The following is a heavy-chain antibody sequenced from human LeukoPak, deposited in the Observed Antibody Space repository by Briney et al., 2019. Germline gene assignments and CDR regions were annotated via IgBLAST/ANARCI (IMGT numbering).Heavy chain of an antibody. CDR3: ATSLWSYFQH. D-gene: IGHD1-1*01. V-gene: IGHV1-24*01. CDR2: FDPEDGET. CDR1: GYTLTGLS. Sequence: ASVKVSCKVSGYTLTGLSMHWVRQAPGKGLEWMGGFDPEDGETIYAQKFQGRVTMTEDTSTDTAYMELSRLRSEDTAVYYCATSLWSYFQHWGQGTLVTVSS. J-gene: IGHJ1*01.